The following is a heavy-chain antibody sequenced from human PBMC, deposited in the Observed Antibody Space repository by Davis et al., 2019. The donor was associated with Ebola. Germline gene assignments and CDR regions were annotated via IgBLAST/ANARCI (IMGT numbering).Heavy chain of an antibody. CDR1: GFTFRSYG. J-gene: IGHJ4*02. CDR2: IWYDGSNK. V-gene: IGHV3-33*01. D-gene: IGHD6-19*01. CDR3: ARGGGYSSGWDDY. Sequence: LKISCAASGFTFRSYGMHWVRQAPGKGLEWVAVIWYDGSNKYYADSVKGRFTISRDNSKNTLYLQMNSLRAEDTAVYYCARGGGYSSGWDDYWGQGTLVTVSS.